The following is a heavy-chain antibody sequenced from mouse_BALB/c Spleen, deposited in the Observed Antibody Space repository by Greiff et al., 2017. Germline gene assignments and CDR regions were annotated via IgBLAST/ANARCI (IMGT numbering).Heavy chain of an antibody. D-gene: IGHD1-1*01. CDR3: ARWRTTVVATGAMGY. Sequence: VQLQQSGAELVKPGASVKLSCTASGFNIKDTYMHWVKQRPEQGLEWIGRIDPANGNTKYDPKFQGKATITADTSSNTAYLQLSSLPSEDTAVYYCARWRTTVVATGAMGYWGQGTSVTVSS. CDR2: IDPANGNT. J-gene: IGHJ4*01. V-gene: IGHV14-3*02. CDR1: GFNIKDTY.